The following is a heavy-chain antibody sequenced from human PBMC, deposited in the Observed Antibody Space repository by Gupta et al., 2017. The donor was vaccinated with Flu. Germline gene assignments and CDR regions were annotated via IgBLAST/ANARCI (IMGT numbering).Heavy chain of an antibody. CDR3: ARDRPGDFWSGHGFDI. CDR2: IYYSGNT. J-gene: IGHJ3*02. V-gene: IGHV4-59*01. D-gene: IGHD3-3*01. Sequence: QVQLQESGPGLVKPSETLSLTCTVSGGSISGYYWSWIRQPPGKGLEWIGYIYYSGNTNYNPSLKSRVTVSIDTSKNQFSLKLRSVTAADTAVYYCARDRPGDFWSGHGFDIWGQGTMVIVSS. CDR1: GGSISGYY.